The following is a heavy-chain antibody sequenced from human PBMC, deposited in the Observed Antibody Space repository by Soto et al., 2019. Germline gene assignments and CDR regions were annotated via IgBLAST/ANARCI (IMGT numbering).Heavy chain of an antibody. CDR1: GGSISSGGYY. CDR2: IYYSGST. CDR3: ARGIKVERITIFGVVNRFYFDY. J-gene: IGHJ4*02. V-gene: IGHV4-31*03. D-gene: IGHD3-3*01. Sequence: SETLSLTCTVSGGSISSGGYYWSWIRHHPGKGLEWIGYIYYSGSTYYNPSLKSRVTISVDTSKNQFSLKLSSVTAADTAVYYCARGIKVERITIFGVVNRFYFDYWGQGTLVTVSS.